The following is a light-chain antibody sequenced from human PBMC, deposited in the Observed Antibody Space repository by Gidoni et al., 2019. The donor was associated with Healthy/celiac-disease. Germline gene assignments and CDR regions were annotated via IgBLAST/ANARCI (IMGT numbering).Light chain of an antibody. CDR2: DAS. J-gene: IGKJ2*01. Sequence: EIVLTQSPATLSLSPGERATLSCRASQSVSSYLAWYQKKPGQAPRLLIYDASNRAPGIPARFSGSGSGTDFTLTISSLEPEDFAVYYCQQRSNWPPGYTFGQGTKLEIK. V-gene: IGKV3-11*01. CDR3: QQRSNWPPGYT. CDR1: QSVSSY.